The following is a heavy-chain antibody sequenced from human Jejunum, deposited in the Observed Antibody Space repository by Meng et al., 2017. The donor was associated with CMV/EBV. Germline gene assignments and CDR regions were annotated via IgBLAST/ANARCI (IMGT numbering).Heavy chain of an antibody. CDR2: ISRGGSDT. J-gene: IGHJ4*02. Sequence: ASGFTFTSYAMSWVRQAPGKGLEWVSVISRGGSDTYYADSVKGRFTISRDDSKNTLYLQMSSLRAEDTAVYYCANYRRGPEYYLDHWGQGTLVTVSS. D-gene: IGHD3-16*01. CDR3: ANYRRGPEYYLDH. V-gene: IGHV3-23*03. CDR1: GFTFTSYA.